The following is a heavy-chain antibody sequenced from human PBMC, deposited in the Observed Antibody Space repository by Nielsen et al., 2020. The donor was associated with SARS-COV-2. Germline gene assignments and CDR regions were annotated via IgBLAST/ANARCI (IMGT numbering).Heavy chain of an antibody. CDR2: INPNSGGT. V-gene: IGHV1-2*06. D-gene: IGHD3-22*01. CDR3: ARSSSYYDSSGYYYGAFDI. Sequence: ASVKVSCKASGYTFTGYYMHWVRQAPGQGLEWMGRINPNSGGTNYAQKFQGRVTMTRDTSISTAYMELSRLRSDDTAVYYCARSSSYYDSSGYYYGAFDIWGQGTMVTVSS. CDR1: GYTFTGYY. J-gene: IGHJ3*02.